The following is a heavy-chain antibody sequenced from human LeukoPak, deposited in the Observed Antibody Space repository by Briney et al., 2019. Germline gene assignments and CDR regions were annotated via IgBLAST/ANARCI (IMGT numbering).Heavy chain of an antibody. V-gene: IGHV4-39*01. Sequence: SETLSLTCTVSGGSISSSSYYWGWIRQPPGKGLEWIGSIYYSGTTYYNPSLKSRVTISADTSKNQFSLKLSSVTAADTAVYYCAAEIAEYCSSVNCYGGGHWFFDLWGRGTLVTVSS. D-gene: IGHD2-2*01. J-gene: IGHJ2*01. CDR3: AAEIAEYCSSVNCYGGGHWFFDL. CDR2: IYYSGTT. CDR1: GGSISSSSYY.